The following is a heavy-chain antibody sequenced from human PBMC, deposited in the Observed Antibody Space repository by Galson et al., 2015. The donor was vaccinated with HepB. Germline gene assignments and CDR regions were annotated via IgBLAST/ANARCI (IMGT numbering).Heavy chain of an antibody. CDR2: TYYRSKWYN. CDR1: GDSVSSTSAA. V-gene: IGHV6-1*01. D-gene: IGHD1-26*01. J-gene: IGHJ4*02. CDR3: ARGFYSGSYEVDFDY. Sequence: CAISGDSVSSTSAAWNWIRLSPSRGLEWLGRTYYRSKWYNDYAVSVKSRITINPDTSKNQFSLQLNSVTPEDTAVYYCARGFYSGSYEVDFDYWGQGTLVTVSS.